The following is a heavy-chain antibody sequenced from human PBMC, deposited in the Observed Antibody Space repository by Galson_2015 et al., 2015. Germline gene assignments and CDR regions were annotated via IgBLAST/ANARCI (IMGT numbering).Heavy chain of an antibody. CDR1: GFTFSSDW. V-gene: IGHV3-74*01. CDR2: INSDGTSK. CDR3: ARDPLWDRTVALDY. Sequence: SLRLSCAASGFTFSSDWMHWVRQAPGKGLVWISRINSDGTSKTYADSVKGRFTISRDNAKNTLYLQMNSLRAEDTAVYYCARDPLWDRTVALDYGGQGTRVTSSS. J-gene: IGHJ4*02. D-gene: IGHD3-16*01.